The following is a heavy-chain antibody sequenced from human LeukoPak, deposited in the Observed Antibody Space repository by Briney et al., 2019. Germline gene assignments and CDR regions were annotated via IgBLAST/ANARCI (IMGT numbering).Heavy chain of an antibody. CDR1: GGSISSSNW. CDR3: ARLYCSSTSCYEDN. Sequence: PSGTLSLTCAVSGGSISSSNWWSGVRQPPGKGLEWIGEIYHSGSTNYNPSLKSRVTISADKSKNQFSLKLSSVTAADTAVYYCARLYCSSTSCYEDNWGQGTLVTVSS. J-gene: IGHJ4*02. V-gene: IGHV4-4*02. CDR2: IYHSGST. D-gene: IGHD2-2*01.